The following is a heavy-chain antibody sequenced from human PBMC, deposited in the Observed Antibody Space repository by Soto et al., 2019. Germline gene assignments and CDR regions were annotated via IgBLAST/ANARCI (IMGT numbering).Heavy chain of an antibody. CDR2: MGNSGDT. CDR3: VRGDHTLTGYKYYGMDV. CDR1: GFTFSSYD. V-gene: IGHV3-13*01. Sequence: EVQLVESGGDFIHPGGSLRLSCAAFGFTFSSYDMHWGRQGPGKSLEWVSLMGNSGDTHYSSSVKGRFNVSRENGKSSMSLQMYDLRAEDKAVYYCVRGDHTLTGYKYYGMDVWGQGTTVTVS. J-gene: IGHJ6*02. D-gene: IGHD3-9*01.